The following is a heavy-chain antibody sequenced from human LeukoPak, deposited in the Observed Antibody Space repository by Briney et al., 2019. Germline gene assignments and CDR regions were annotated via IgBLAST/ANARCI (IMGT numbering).Heavy chain of an antibody. CDR1: GSRFTSYW. V-gene: IGHV5-51*01. Sequence: GASLKISCKGSGSRFTSYWIGWVRQMPGKGLEWMGIIYPGDSDTRYSPSFQGQVTISADKSISTAYLQWSSLKASDTAMYYCARLYFGYSYGYNYYYMDVWGKGTTVTVSS. D-gene: IGHD5-18*01. J-gene: IGHJ6*03. CDR2: IYPGDSDT. CDR3: ARLYFGYSYGYNYYYMDV.